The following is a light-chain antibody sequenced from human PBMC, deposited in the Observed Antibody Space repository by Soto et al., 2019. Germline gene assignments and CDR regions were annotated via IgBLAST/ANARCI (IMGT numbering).Light chain of an antibody. V-gene: IGKV1-39*01. CDR2: GAS. J-gene: IGKJ2*01. CDR1: HRISSH. Sequence: DILMTQSQSSLSASVGDRVTITCRASHRISSHVNWYHQRPGKAPTLLIFGASVLQSGVPSRFSGTGAWTEVNLNMSSLQHEDNGSYYCQQSYSTPYTFGQGTTVVIK. CDR3: QQSYSTPYT.